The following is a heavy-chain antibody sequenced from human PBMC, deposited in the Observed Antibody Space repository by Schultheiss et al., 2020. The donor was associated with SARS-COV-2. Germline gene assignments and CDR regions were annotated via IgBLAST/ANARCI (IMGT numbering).Heavy chain of an antibody. Sequence: GGSLRLSCAASGFTFSSYAMHWVRQAPGKGLVWVSRINSDGSSTSYADSVKGRFTISRDNSKNTLYLQMNSLRTEDTAVYYCAKPVGNYLRGWFDPWGQGTLVTVSS. D-gene: IGHD3-16*02. CDR3: AKPVGNYLRGWFDP. CDR1: GFTFSSYA. CDR2: INSDGSST. V-gene: IGHV3-74*01. J-gene: IGHJ5*02.